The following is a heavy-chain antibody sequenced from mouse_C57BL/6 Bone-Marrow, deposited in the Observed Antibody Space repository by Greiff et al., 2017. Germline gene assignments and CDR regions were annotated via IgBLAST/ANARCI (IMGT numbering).Heavy chain of an antibody. J-gene: IGHJ3*01. D-gene: IGHD1-1*01. CDR1: GFNIKDDY. V-gene: IGHV14-4*01. CDR2: IDPENGDT. CDR3: TTRSYVAWFAY. Sequence: EVQLQQSGAELVRPGASVKLSCTASGFNIKDDYMHWVKQRPEQGLEWIGWIDPENGDTEYASKFQGKATITADTSSNTAYLQLSSLTSEDTAVYYCTTRSYVAWFAYWGQGTLVTVSA.